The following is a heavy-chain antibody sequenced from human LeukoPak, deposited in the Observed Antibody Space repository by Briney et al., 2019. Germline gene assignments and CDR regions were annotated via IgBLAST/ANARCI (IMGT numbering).Heavy chain of an antibody. Sequence: SQTLSLTCAISGDSVSSNSAAWDWIRQSPSRGLEWLGRTYYRSKWYNDYVVSVKSRITINPDTSKNQFSLQLNSVTPEDTAVYYCARVSDSSGCLDYWGQGTLVTVSS. CDR3: ARVSDSSGCLDY. CDR1: GDSVSSNSAA. CDR2: TYYRSKWYN. J-gene: IGHJ4*02. D-gene: IGHD6-19*01. V-gene: IGHV6-1*01.